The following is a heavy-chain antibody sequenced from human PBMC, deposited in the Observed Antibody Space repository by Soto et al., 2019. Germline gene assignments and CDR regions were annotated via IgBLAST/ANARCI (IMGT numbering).Heavy chain of an antibody. J-gene: IGHJ4*02. CDR2: VDHSGST. D-gene: IGHD6-6*01. Sequence: QVQLQQWGAGLLKPSETLSLTCAVYGGSLSGYYWNWIRQPPGKGLEWIGQVDHSGSTNYNPSLKSRVTISVDTSKNHFSLQLTSVTAADTSGYYCARDSLAARRYFDYWGQGNLVTVSS. CDR3: ARDSLAARRYFDY. CDR1: GGSLSGYY. V-gene: IGHV4-34*01.